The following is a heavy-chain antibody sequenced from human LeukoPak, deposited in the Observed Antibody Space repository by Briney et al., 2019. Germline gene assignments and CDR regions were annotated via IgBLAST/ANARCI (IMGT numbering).Heavy chain of an antibody. V-gene: IGHV4-30-4*01. J-gene: IGHJ4*02. CDR2: IYYSGST. Sequence: SQTLSLTCTVSGDSINSGDYYWSWIRQPPGKGLEWIGYIYYSGSTYYNSSLKSRVTISIDMSKNQFSLKLSSVTAADTAVYYYARVHAGGSFYSDYWGQGTLVTVSS. CDR3: ARVHAGGSFYSDY. CDR1: GDSINSGDYY. D-gene: IGHD2-8*02.